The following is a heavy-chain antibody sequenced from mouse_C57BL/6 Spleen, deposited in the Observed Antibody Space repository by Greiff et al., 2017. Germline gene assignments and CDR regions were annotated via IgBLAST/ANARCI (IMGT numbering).Heavy chain of an antibody. V-gene: IGHV3-6*01. CDR3: AREGSNYGFAY. D-gene: IGHD2-5*01. Sequence: ESGPGLVQPSQSLSLTCSVTGYSITSGYYWNWIRQFPGNKLEWMGYISYDGSNNYNPSLKNRISITRDTSKNQFFLKLNSVTTEDTATYYCAREGSNYGFAYWGQGTLVTGSA. J-gene: IGHJ3*01. CDR2: ISYDGSN. CDR1: GYSITSGYY.